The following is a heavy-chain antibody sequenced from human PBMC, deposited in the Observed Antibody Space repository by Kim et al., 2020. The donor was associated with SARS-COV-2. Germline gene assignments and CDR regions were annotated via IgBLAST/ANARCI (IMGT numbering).Heavy chain of an antibody. V-gene: IGHV3-23*01. D-gene: IGHD5-12*01. CDR2: T. J-gene: IGHJ4*02. Sequence: TYSADSVKGRFTISRDNSKNTLYLQMNSLRAEDTAVYYCAKGGYVTQIDYWGQGTLVTVSS. CDR3: AKGGYVTQIDY.